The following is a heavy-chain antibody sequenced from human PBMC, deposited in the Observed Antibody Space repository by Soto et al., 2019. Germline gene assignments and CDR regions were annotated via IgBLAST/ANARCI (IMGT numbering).Heavy chain of an antibody. Sequence: QVQLQESGPGLVKPSETLSLTCTVSGGSVSSGSYYWSWIRQPPGKGLEWIGYIYYSGSTNYNPSLKSRVIRSVDTAKIHYSLKLSSVTAADTAEYSWARDHPYYDFCSGYQTTYWYFDLWGRGTLVTVSS. CDR2: IYYSGST. D-gene: IGHD3-3*01. CDR1: GGSVSSGSYY. J-gene: IGHJ2*01. CDR3: ARDHPYYDFCSGYQTTYWYFDL. V-gene: IGHV4-61*03.